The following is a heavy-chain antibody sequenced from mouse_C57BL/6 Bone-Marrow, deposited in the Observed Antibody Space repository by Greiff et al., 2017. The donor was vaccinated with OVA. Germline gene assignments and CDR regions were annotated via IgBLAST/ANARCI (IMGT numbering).Heavy chain of an antibody. CDR2: ISAGGSYT. CDR3: ARDQSFGISWFAY. J-gene: IGHJ3*01. D-gene: IGHD1-1*01. CDR1: GFTFSSYA. Sequence: EVQGVESGGGLVKPGGSLKLSCAASGFTFSSYAMSWVRQTPEKRLEWVATISAGGSYTYYPDNVKGRFTISRDNAKNNLYLQMSHLKSEDTALYYCARDQSFGISWFAYWGQGTLVTVSA. V-gene: IGHV5-4*01.